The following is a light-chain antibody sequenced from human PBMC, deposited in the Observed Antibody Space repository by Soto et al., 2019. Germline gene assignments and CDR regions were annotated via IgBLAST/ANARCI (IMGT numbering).Light chain of an antibody. CDR2: AAS. V-gene: IGKV1-39*01. CDR3: QQGYSNPWT. CDR1: QSVNTY. Sequence: DIQMTQSPTTLSASVADRVTITCWASQSVNTYLHWYQQKAGQAAKLLIYAASNLQSGVPSRFSGRGSGTDFTLTVESLQPEDFATYYCQQGYSNPWTFGQGTKVDIK. J-gene: IGKJ1*01.